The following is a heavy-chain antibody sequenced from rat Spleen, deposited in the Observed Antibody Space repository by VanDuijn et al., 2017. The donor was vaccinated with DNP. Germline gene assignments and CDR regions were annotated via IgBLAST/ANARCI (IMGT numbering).Heavy chain of an antibody. CDR1: GFTFNKYW. Sequence: EVQLVESGGDLVQPGRSLKLSCVASGFTFNKYWMTWIRQAPTKGLEWVASISYDGVHAYYRGSVKGRFTISRDNAKNTQYLQMDSLRSEDTATYYCTTLGLFNYGSFCFDYWGQGVMVTVSS. V-gene: IGHV5S13*01. D-gene: IGHD1-3*01. CDR3: TTLGLFNYGSFCFDY. J-gene: IGHJ2*01. CDR2: ISYDGVHA.